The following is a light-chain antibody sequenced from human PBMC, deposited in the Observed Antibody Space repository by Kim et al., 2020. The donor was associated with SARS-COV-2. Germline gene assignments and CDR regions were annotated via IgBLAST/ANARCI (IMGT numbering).Light chain of an antibody. CDR3: QVWDSSSAHRV. V-gene: IGLV3-21*04. Sequence: SYELTQPPSVSVAPGKTARITCGGNNIGSKSVHWYQQKPGQAPVLVIYYDSDRPPGIPERLSGSNSGNTATLTISRVGAGDEADYYCQVWDSSSAHRVFG. CDR1: NIGSKS. CDR2: YDS. J-gene: IGLJ3*02.